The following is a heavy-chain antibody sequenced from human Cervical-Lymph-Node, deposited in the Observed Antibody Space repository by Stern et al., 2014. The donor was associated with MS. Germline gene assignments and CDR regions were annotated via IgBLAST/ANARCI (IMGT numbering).Heavy chain of an antibody. CDR1: GFSVTGSD. Sequence: EVQLGESGGGLIQPGGSLRLSCAASGFSVTGSDMTWVRQTPGKGLEWVSVIYSVGNTYYADSVKGRFTISRDNSENTLYLQISSLRGDDTAVYYCARGNGVFDSWGQGTLVTVSS. CDR3: ARGNGVFDS. CDR2: IYSVGNT. D-gene: IGHD2-8*01. V-gene: IGHV3-53*01. J-gene: IGHJ4*02.